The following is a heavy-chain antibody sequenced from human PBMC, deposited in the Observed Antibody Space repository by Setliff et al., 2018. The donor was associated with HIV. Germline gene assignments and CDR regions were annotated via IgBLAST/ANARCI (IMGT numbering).Heavy chain of an antibody. CDR2: IYYSGTA. V-gene: IGHV4-61*01. Sequence: SETLSLTCTVSGDSVSSASYYWSWIRQPPGKGLEWIGYIYYSGTAKYNPSLKSRVTISVDTSKNQFSLKLSSVTAADTAVYYCASEAWTSYRSSSGYYYYYMDVWGKGTTVTVSS. CDR1: GDSVSSASYY. D-gene: IGHD6-6*01. J-gene: IGHJ6*03. CDR3: ASEAWTSYRSSSGYYYYYMDV.